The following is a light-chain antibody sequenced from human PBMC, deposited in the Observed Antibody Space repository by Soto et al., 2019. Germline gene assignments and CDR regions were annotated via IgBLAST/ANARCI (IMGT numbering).Light chain of an antibody. CDR3: AAWDDSLNGYV. V-gene: IGLV1-44*01. CDR2: RNN. Sequence: SALTQPPSASGTPGQRVTISCSGSSYNIGSNTVNWYQQLPGTAPKLLIYRNNERPSGVPDRFSGSKSGTSASLAISGLQSEDEADYYCAAWDDSLNGYVFGTGTKVTVL. J-gene: IGLJ1*01. CDR1: SYNIGSNT.